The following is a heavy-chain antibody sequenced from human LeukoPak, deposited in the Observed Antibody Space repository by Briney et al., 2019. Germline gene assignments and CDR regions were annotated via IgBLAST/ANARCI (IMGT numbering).Heavy chain of an antibody. J-gene: IGHJ4*02. D-gene: IGHD3-22*01. CDR2: IRSKDYSATT. Sequence: GGSLRLSCTTSGFPFGDYAMSWVRQAPGKGLEWVGFIRSKDYSATTEYAASVKHRLTISRDDSNRNAYLQMNSLKTEDTAVYYCSRDPYYYYDSSGPDPSWGQGTLVIVSS. CDR1: GFPFGDYA. V-gene: IGHV3-49*04. CDR3: SRDPYYYYDSSGPDPS.